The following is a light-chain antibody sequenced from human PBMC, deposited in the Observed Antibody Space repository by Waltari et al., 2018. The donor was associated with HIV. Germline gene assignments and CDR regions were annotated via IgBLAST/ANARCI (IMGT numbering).Light chain of an antibody. J-gene: IGLJ3*02. CDR2: RND. CDR3: LAWDTAFSGWV. V-gene: IGLV10-54*04. Sequence: AGLAQPPSVSADLDLTAKLTCRGNERSVGYPGAAWLQHHQGHPPKLLTYRNDGRPSGVSDRFSASRSGDTASLIISGLQPDDEADYYCLAWDTAFSGWVFGSGTHLIV. CDR1: ERSVGYPG.